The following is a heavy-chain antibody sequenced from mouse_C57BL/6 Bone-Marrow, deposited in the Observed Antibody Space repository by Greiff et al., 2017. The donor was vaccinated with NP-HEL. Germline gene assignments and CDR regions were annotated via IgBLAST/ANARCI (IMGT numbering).Heavy chain of an antibody. D-gene: IGHD1-1*01. V-gene: IGHV1-81*01. CDR1: GYTFTSYG. CDR2: IYPRSGNT. J-gene: IGHJ4*01. CDR3: ARVDYYGSSSFYAMDY. Sequence: VQLQQSGAELARPGASVKLSCKASGYTFTSYGISWVKQRPGQGLEWIGEIYPRSGNTYYNEKFKGKATLTADKSSSTAYMELRSLTSEDSAVYFCARVDYYGSSSFYAMDYWGQGTSVTVSS.